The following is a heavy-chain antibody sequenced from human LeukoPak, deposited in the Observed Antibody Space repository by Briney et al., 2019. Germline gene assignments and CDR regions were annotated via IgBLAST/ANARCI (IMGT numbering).Heavy chain of an antibody. CDR1: GFTFSSYW. V-gene: IGHV3-7*03. J-gene: IGHJ4*02. Sequence: SGGSLRLSCAASGFTFSSYWMSWVRQAPGKGLEWVANIKQDGSEKYYVDSVKGRFTISRDNAKNSLYLQMNSLRAEDMALYYCAKASYYDSSGYPDYWGQGTLVTVS. D-gene: IGHD3-22*01. CDR3: AKASYYDSSGYPDY. CDR2: IKQDGSEK.